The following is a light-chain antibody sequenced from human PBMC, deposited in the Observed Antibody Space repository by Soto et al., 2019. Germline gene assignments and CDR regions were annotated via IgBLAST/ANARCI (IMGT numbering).Light chain of an antibody. CDR2: GAS. Sequence: EIVLKLSPGTLSLSTGERATLSCRASQSVSNNYLAWYQQKPGQAPRLLIYGASNRATGIPDRFSGSGSGTDFTLTISRLEPEDFAVYYCQPYGSSGTFGQGTKVDIK. J-gene: IGKJ1*01. CDR3: QPYGSSGT. CDR1: QSVSNNY. V-gene: IGKV3-20*01.